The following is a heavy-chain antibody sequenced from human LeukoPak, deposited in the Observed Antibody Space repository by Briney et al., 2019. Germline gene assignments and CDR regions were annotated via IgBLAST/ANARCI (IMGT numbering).Heavy chain of an antibody. CDR1: GYNFPNYW. Sequence: GESLKISCKGSGYNFPNYWIGWVRQLPGKGLEWMGIIDPGDSYTRYSPSFQGQVTISADKSSRTAYLQWSSLKASDTGMYYCARGGRHCSSTSYYRRAENFPHRGQGTLVTVSS. CDR2: IDPGDSYT. V-gene: IGHV5-51*01. D-gene: IGHD2-2*01. J-gene: IGHJ1*01. CDR3: ARGGRHCSSTSYYRRAENFPH.